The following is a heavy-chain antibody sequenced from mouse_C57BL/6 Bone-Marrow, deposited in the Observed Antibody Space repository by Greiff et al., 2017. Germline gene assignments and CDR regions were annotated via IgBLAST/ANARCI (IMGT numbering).Heavy chain of an antibody. Sequence: VQLQQSGAELVKPGASVKLSCKASGYTSTSYWMHWVKQRPGQGLEWIGMIHPNSGSTNYNEKFKSKATLTVDKSSSTAYMQLSSLTSEDSAVYYCARWGTTVVGPFAYWGQGTLVTVSA. CDR3: ARWGTTVVGPFAY. CDR2: IHPNSGST. V-gene: IGHV1-64*01. D-gene: IGHD1-1*01. J-gene: IGHJ3*01. CDR1: GYTSTSYW.